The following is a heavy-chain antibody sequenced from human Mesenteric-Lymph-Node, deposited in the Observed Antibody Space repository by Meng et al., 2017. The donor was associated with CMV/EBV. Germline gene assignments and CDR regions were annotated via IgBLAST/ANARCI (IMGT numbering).Heavy chain of an antibody. CDR2: ISAYNGNT. J-gene: IGHJ6*02. D-gene: IGHD3-10*01. CDR3: ARAGSGRPKYGMDV. V-gene: IGHV1-18*01. Sequence: ASVKVSCKASGYTFTSYGISWVRQAPGQGLEWMGWISAYNGNTNYAQKFQGRVTMTRDTSISTAYMELSRLRSDDTAVYYCARAGSGRPKYGMDVWGQGTTVTVSS. CDR1: GYTFTSYG.